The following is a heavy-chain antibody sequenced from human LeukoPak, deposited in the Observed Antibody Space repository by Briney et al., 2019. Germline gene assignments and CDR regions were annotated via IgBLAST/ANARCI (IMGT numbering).Heavy chain of an antibody. CDR3: ARGLWDIVVVSASRAYYYYMDV. J-gene: IGHJ6*03. V-gene: IGHV6-1*01. CDR1: GASVSTNSAA. D-gene: IGHD2-2*01. CDR2: TYYRSKWHN. Sequence: PSQTLSLTCALSGASVSTNSAAWNWLRQSPSGGLEWLGRTYYRSKWHNDYAVSVKGRITFNADTSKNQFSLQLKSVTPEDTAVYYCARGLWDIVVVSASRAYYYYMDVWGKGTTVTVS.